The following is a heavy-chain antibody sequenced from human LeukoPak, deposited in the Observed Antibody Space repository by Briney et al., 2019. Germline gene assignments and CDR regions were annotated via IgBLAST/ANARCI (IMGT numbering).Heavy chain of an antibody. CDR1: DFIFSSYW. CDR3: AGGVWPRSNY. D-gene: IGHD6-13*01. CDR2: IKQDGGET. J-gene: IGHJ4*02. V-gene: IGHV3-7*01. Sequence: GGSLRLSCVASDFIFSSYWMTWVRQASGKGLEWVANIKQDGGETYYVGSVKGRFTISRDNAQNSLYLQMNSLRAEDTAIYYCAGGVWPRSNYWGQGTLVTVSS.